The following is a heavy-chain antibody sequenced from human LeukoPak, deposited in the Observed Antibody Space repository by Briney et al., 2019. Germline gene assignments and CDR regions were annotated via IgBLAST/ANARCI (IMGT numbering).Heavy chain of an antibody. D-gene: IGHD1-26*01. CDR2: ISSSSSYI. V-gene: IGHV3-21*01. Sequence: PGGSLRLSCAASGFTFSSYSMNWVRQAPGKGLEWVSSISSSSSYIYYADSVKGRFTISRDNAKNSLYLQMNSLRAEDTAVYYCARGGAYDLNWFDPWGQGTLVTVSS. CDR3: ARGGAYDLNWFDP. J-gene: IGHJ5*02. CDR1: GFTFSSYS.